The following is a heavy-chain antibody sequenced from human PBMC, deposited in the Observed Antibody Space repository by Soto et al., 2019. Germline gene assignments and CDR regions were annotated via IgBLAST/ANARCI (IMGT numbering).Heavy chain of an antibody. D-gene: IGHD1-26*01. Sequence: ASVKVSCKASGGTFSSYAISWVRQAPGQGLEWMGGIIPIFGTANYAQKFQGRVTITADESTSTAYMELSSRRSEDTAVYYCARDXLGSQRGLRDYYYAMDVWGQGTTVTVS. CDR2: IIPIFGTA. V-gene: IGHV1-69*13. CDR1: GGTFSSYA. CDR3: ARDXLGSQRGLRDYYYAMDV. J-gene: IGHJ6*02.